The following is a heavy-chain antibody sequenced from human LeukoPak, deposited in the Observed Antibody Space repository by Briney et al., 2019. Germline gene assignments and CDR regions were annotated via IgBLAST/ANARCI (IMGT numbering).Heavy chain of an antibody. D-gene: IGHD6-19*01. CDR2: VSGSGDNT. CDR3: ARDLASTYSSGWYGGHYYYYGMDV. Sequence: PGGSLRLSCAASGFTFSSYGMGWVRQAPGKGLEWVSAVSGSGDNTYYVDSVKGRFTISRDNSKNTLYLQMNSLRAEDTAVYYCARDLASTYSSGWYGGHYYYYGMDVWGQGTTVTVSS. CDR1: GFTFSSYG. J-gene: IGHJ6*02. V-gene: IGHV3-23*01.